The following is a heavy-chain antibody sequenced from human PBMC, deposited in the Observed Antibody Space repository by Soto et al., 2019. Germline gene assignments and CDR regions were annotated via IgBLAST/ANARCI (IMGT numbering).Heavy chain of an antibody. CDR1: GYTFSNYG. J-gene: IGHJ6*02. CDR2: ISCYNGNL. V-gene: IGHV1-18*04. Sequence: QVQLVQSGAEVKKPGASVKVSCKASGYTFSNYGITWGRQAPGQRLEWMGWISCYNGNLKIPQKFQGRFSMTTDTSTSIAYMELWSLRSDDTAVYYCAREGDYGAPNPSPDHYFSSGMDVWGQGTTVTVSS. D-gene: IGHD4-17*01. CDR3: AREGDYGAPNPSPDHYFSSGMDV.